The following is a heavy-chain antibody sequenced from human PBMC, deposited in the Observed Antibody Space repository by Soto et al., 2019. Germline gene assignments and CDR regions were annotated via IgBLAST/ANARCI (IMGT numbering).Heavy chain of an antibody. CDR3: AKDWVMITFGGVIAS. Sequence: QVQLVESGGGVVQPGRSLRLSCAASGFTFSSDGMHWVRQAPGKGLEWVAVISYDGSNKYYADSVKGRFTISRDNSKNTLYLQMNSLRAEDTAVYYCAKDWVMITFGGVIASWGQGTLVTVSS. J-gene: IGHJ5*01. CDR1: GFTFSSDG. D-gene: IGHD3-16*01. V-gene: IGHV3-30*18. CDR2: ISYDGSNK.